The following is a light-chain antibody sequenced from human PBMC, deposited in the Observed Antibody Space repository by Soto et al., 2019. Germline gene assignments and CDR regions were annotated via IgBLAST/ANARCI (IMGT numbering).Light chain of an antibody. J-gene: IGLJ2*01. CDR3: QTWGTGIEVV. CDR1: SGHSSYA. V-gene: IGLV4-69*01. Sequence: QPVLTQSPSASASLGAAVKLTCTLSSGHSSYAIAWHQQKPEKGPRYLMKLNSDGSHSKGDGIPDRFSGSSSGAERYLTISSLKSEDEADYYSQTWGTGIEVVFGGGTKLTVL. CDR2: LNSDGSH.